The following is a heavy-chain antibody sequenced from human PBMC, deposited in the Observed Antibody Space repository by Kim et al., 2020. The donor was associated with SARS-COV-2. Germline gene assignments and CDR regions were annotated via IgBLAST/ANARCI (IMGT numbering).Heavy chain of an antibody. CDR3: ATSSGSYFGGAFDI. J-gene: IGHJ3*02. Sequence: SETLSLTCTVSGGSISSYYWSWIRQPPGKGLEWIGYIYYSGSTNYNPSLKSRVTISVDTSKNQFSLKLSSVTAADTAVYYCATSSGSYFGGAFDIWGQGTMVTVSS. D-gene: IGHD1-26*01. CDR1: GGSISSYY. V-gene: IGHV4-59*13. CDR2: IYYSGST.